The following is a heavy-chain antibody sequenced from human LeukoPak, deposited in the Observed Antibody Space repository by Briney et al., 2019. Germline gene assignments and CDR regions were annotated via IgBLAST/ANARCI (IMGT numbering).Heavy chain of an antibody. D-gene: IGHD6-6*01. CDR2: IKQDGREK. Sequence: GGSLRLSCAAPGVSFSSYWMSWVRQASGKGREWVANIKQDGREKDYVDSVKGRFTISRDNAKNSLYLQMNSLRAEDTAVYYCARYVAARQLDYWGQGTLVTVSS. V-gene: IGHV3-7*01. CDR3: ARYVAARQLDY. CDR1: GVSFSSYW. J-gene: IGHJ4*02.